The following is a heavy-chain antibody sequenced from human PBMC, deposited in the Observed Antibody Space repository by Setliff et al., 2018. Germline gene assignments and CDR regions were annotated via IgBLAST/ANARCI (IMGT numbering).Heavy chain of an antibody. V-gene: IGHV1-69*13. Sequence: SVKVSCKASGGTVTSFSISWVRQAPGQGLERMGGVMPIFGTTNYAQKSQGRVTLAADYMELSSLTSEDTAVYYCARGPDYYANSGFYRIDYWGHGTLVTVSS. CDR2: VMPIFGTT. CDR1: GGTVTSFS. D-gene: IGHD3-22*01. CDR3: ARGPDYYANSGFYRIDY. J-gene: IGHJ4*01.